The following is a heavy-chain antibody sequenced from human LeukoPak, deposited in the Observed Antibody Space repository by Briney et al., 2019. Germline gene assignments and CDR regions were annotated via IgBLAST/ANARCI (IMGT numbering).Heavy chain of an antibody. Sequence: GGSLRLSCAASGFTFSSYAMSWVRQAPGKGLEWVSAISGSGGSTYYADSVKGRFTISRDNSKNTLYLQMNSLRAEDTAVYYCAKAKRVSDYYYYYYMDVWGKGTTVTVSS. V-gene: IGHV3-23*01. CDR1: GFTFSSYA. D-gene: IGHD5/OR15-5a*01. J-gene: IGHJ6*03. CDR2: ISGSGGST. CDR3: AKAKRVSDYYYYYYMDV.